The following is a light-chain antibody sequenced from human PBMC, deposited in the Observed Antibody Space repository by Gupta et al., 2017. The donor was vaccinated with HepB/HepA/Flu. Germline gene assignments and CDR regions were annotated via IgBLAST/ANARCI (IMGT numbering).Light chain of an antibody. CDR1: NIGSKS. J-gene: IGLJ2*01. CDR2: DDS. CDR3: QVWDSSSVV. V-gene: IGLV3-21*03. Sequence: SYVLTQPPSASVAPGKTARITCGGNNIGSKSVHWYQQKPGQAPVLVVYDDSDRPSGFPERFSGSNSGNTATLTISRVDAGDEADYYCQVWDSSSVVFGGGTKLTVL.